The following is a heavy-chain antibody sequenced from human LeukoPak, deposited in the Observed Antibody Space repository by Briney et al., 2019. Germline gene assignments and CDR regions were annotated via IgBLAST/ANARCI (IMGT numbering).Heavy chain of an antibody. Sequence: GGSLRLSCAASGFSFSDYGMHWVRQAPGKGLEWVAVIWYDGGNKHYADSVKGRFTISRDNSKNTLYLQMNSLRAEDMAVYYCARLDYGDSGFFDYWGQGTLVTVSS. D-gene: IGHD4-17*01. V-gene: IGHV3-33*01. J-gene: IGHJ4*02. CDR2: IWYDGGNK. CDR3: ARLDYGDSGFFDY. CDR1: GFSFSDYG.